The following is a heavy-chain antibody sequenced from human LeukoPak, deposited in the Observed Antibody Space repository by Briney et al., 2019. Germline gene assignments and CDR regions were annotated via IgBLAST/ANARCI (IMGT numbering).Heavy chain of an antibody. CDR3: ARYSGSYYGFDY. CDR1: GGSVSSGSYY. Sequence: PSETLSLTCTVSGGSVSSGSYYWSWIRQPPGKGLEWIGYIYYSGSTNYNPSLKSRVTISVDTSMNQFSLKLSSVTAADTAVYYCARYSGSYYGFDYWGQGTLVTVSS. J-gene: IGHJ4*02. D-gene: IGHD1-26*01. CDR2: IYYSGST. V-gene: IGHV4-61*01.